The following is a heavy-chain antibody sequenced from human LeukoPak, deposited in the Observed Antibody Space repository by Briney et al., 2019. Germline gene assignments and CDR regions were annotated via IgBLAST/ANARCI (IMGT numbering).Heavy chain of an antibody. D-gene: IGHD2-2*01. CDR1: GYTFTSYG. J-gene: IGHJ4*02. Sequence: ASVKVSCKASGYTFTSYGISWVRQAPGQGLEWMGWISAYNGNTNYAQKLQGRVTMTTDTSTSTAYMELRSLRSDDTAVYYCARDGFVPAALIPFDYWGQGTLVTVSS. V-gene: IGHV1-18*01. CDR2: ISAYNGNT. CDR3: ARDGFVPAALIPFDY.